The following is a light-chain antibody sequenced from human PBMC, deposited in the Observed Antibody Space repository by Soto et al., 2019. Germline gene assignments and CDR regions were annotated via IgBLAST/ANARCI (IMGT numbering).Light chain of an antibody. CDR3: SSHAGLNHLV. Sequence: QSVLTQPPSASGSPGQSVAISCTGTSSDVGGYNYVSWYQQHPGKAPKLMIYEVTKRPSGVPDRFSGSKSGNTASLTVSGLQAEDEADYYCSSHAGLNHLVFGGGNKLTVL. CDR2: EVT. V-gene: IGLV2-8*01. J-gene: IGLJ3*02. CDR1: SSDVGGYNY.